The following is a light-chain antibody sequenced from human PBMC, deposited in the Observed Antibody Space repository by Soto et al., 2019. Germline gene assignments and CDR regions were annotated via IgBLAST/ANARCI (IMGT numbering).Light chain of an antibody. Sequence: IQMTQSPSTLSASVGDRVTITCRASQSISSGMAWYQQKPEKAPKLLLYKLSSLESGVPSRFSVSGSGTEFTLVITRLQPDDLAPSYRQRYNSYMYSFSQGTKLAIK. J-gene: IGKJ2*01. CDR1: QSISSG. CDR3: QRYNSYMYS. CDR2: KLS. V-gene: IGKV1-5*03.